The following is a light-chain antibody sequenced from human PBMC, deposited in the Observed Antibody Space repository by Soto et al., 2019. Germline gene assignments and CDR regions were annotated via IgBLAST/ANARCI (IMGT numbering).Light chain of an antibody. Sequence: QSALTQPPSASGTPGQRVTISCSGSSSNIGSNTVNWYQQLPGTAPKLVIHTNDQRPSGVPDRFSGSKSGTSASLAISGLHSEDEADYYCVAWDDSLNGYVVFGGGTKATVL. CDR2: TND. CDR3: VAWDDSLNGYVV. V-gene: IGLV1-44*01. J-gene: IGLJ2*01. CDR1: SSNIGSNT.